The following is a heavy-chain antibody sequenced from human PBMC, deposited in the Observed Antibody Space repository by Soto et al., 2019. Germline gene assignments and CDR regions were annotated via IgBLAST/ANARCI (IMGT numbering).Heavy chain of an antibody. D-gene: IGHD3-16*01. CDR2: INPTVSNT. J-gene: IGHJ4*02. CDR3: VSWVSDHFDY. V-gene: IGHV3-23*05. Sequence: PGGSLRLSGAASGFTFSDSAMSWVRLAPGTGLEWVSTINPTVSNTHYADSAKGRFSISRDNSRNTVDLQMNSLRAADTALYYCVSWVSDHFDYWGQGTTVTVSS. CDR1: GFTFSDSA.